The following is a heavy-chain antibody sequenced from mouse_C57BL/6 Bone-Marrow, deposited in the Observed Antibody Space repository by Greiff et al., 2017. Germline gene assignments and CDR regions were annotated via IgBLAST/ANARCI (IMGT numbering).Heavy chain of an antibody. CDR1: GYTFTSYG. J-gene: IGHJ3*01. V-gene: IGHV1-81*01. D-gene: IGHD2-5*01. CDR2: IYPRSGNT. Sequence: QVQLQQSGAELARPGASVTLSCKASGYTFTSYGISWVKQRTGQGLEWIGEIYPRSGNTYYTEKFKGKATLTADKSSSTASMELRSLTSEDSAVYFCAYYSNPPWFAYWGQGTLVTVSA. CDR3: AYYSNPPWFAY.